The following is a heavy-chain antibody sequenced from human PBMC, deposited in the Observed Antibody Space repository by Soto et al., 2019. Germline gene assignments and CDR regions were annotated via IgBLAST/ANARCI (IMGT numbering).Heavy chain of an antibody. J-gene: IGHJ6*02. CDR3: ARRPLITMVRGVINYYGMDV. Sequence: LGESLKISCKGSGYSFTSYWISWVRQMPGKGLEWMGRIDPSDSYTNYSPPFQGHVTISADKSISTAYLQWSSLKASDTAMYYCARRPLITMVRGVINYYGMDVWGQGTTVTVSS. D-gene: IGHD3-10*01. CDR2: IDPSDSYT. V-gene: IGHV5-10-1*01. CDR1: GYSFTSYW.